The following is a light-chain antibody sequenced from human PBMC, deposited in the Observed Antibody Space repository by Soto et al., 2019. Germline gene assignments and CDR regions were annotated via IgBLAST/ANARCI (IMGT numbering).Light chain of an antibody. Sequence: EIVLIQSPATLSLSPGERATLSCRASQSVSSNLAWYQQNPGQAPRLLIFDASTRATGIPVRFSGSGSGTDFTLTISSLEPEDFTVYYCQQHSDWPLTFGGGTRVEIK. CDR1: QSVSSN. J-gene: IGKJ4*01. V-gene: IGKV3-11*01. CDR2: DAS. CDR3: QQHSDWPLT.